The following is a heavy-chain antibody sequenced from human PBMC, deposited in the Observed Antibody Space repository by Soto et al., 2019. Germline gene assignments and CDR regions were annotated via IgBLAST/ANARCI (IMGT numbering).Heavy chain of an antibody. Sequence: EASVKVSCKVSGYTLTGLSMHWVRQAPGKGLEWMGGFDPEDGETIYAQKFQGRVTMTEDTSTDTAYMELSSLRSEDTAVYYCATDRGSYDSSGYYNWFDPWGQGTLVTVSS. J-gene: IGHJ5*02. CDR3: ATDRGSYDSSGYYNWFDP. CDR2: FDPEDGET. V-gene: IGHV1-24*01. D-gene: IGHD3-22*01. CDR1: GYTLTGLS.